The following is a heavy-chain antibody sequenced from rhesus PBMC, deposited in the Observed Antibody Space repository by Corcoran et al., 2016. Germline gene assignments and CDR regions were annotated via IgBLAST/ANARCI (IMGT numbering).Heavy chain of an antibody. D-gene: IGHD1-14*01. V-gene: IGHV5-2*01. CDR2: IYLRDCEP. Sequence: VLLVQSGAEVKRPWESLKISCKASGYRFTSYCSIWLRKLPVKGRVWMGAIYLRDCEPRYRPTGQGKGTISGDKAIRTASLQWSSRKASDSATYYCALRWGLERLYVWGRGVLVTVSS. CDR1: GYRFTSYC. CDR3: ALRWGLERLYV. J-gene: IGHJ5-2*02.